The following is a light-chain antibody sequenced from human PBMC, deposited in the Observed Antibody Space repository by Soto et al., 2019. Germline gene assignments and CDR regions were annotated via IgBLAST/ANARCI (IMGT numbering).Light chain of an antibody. CDR2: GNS. Sequence: QSVLTQPPSVSGAPGQRVTISCTGSSSNIETPYDVHWYQQLPGTAPKLLIYGNSNRPSGVPDRFSGSKSGTSASLAITGLQAEDEADYYCQSYDSSLSGYVIFGGGTKLTVL. CDR1: SSNIETPYD. V-gene: IGLV1-40*01. J-gene: IGLJ2*01. CDR3: QSYDSSLSGYVI.